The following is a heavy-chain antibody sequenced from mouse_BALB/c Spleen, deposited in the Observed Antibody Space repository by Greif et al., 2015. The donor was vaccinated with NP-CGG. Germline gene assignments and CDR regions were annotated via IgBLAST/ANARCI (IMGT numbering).Heavy chain of an antibody. CDR2: INPSTGYT. V-gene: IGHV1-7*01. CDR3: ANYDGSSYFFDY. D-gene: IGHD1-1*01. Sequence: QVQLQQSGAELAKPGASVKMSCKASGCTFTSYWMHWVKQRPGQGLEWIGYINPSTGYTEYNQKFKDKSTLTADKSSSTAYMQLSSLTSEDSAVYYCANYDGSSYFFDYWGQGTTLTVSS. J-gene: IGHJ2*01. CDR1: GCTFTSYW.